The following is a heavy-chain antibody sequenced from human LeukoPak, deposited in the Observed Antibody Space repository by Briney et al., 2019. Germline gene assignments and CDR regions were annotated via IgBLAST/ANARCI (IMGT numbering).Heavy chain of an antibody. V-gene: IGHV3-21*01. CDR1: GFTFSSYS. J-gene: IGHJ4*02. D-gene: IGHD1-1*01. Sequence: GGSLRLSYAASGFTFSSYSMNWVRQAPGKGLEWVSSISSSSSYIYYADSVKGRFTISRDNAKNSLYLQMNSLRAEDTAVYYCARASPTGAHFDYWGQGTLVTVSS. CDR3: ARASPTGAHFDY. CDR2: ISSSSSYI.